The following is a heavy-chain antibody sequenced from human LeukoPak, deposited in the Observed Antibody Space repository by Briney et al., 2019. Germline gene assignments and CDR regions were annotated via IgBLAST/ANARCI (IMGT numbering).Heavy chain of an antibody. CDR1: GFTFSGYG. J-gene: IGHJ4*02. Sequence: GGSLRLSCAASGFTFSGYGMHWVRQAPGKGLEWVALIRFDGSNKYYADSVKDRFTISRDNSKNTVYLQMNSLRGDDTAVYYCAKGPWMAAGTLRPFDFWGLGTLVTVSS. V-gene: IGHV3-30*02. CDR2: IRFDGSNK. D-gene: IGHD6-13*01. CDR3: AKGPWMAAGTLRPFDF.